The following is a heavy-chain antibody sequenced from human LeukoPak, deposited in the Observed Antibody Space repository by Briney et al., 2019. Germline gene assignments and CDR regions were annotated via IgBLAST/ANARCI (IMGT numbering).Heavy chain of an antibody. Sequence: PSETLSLTCTVSGGSISSSSYYWGWIRQPPGKGLEWIGSIYYSGSTYYNPSLKSRVTTSVDTSKNQFSLKLSSVTAADTAVYYCARHEYYYDSSGLSGFDYWGQGTLVTVSS. CDR3: ARHEYYYDSSGLSGFDY. D-gene: IGHD3-22*01. CDR1: GGSISSSSYY. CDR2: IYYSGST. V-gene: IGHV4-39*01. J-gene: IGHJ4*02.